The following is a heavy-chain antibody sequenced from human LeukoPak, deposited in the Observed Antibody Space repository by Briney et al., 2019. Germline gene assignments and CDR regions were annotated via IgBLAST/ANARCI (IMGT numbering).Heavy chain of an antibody. Sequence: ASVKVSCKASGYTFTSYGISWVQQAPGQGLEWMGWISAYNGNTNYAQKLQGRVTVTTDTSTSTAYMELRSLRSDDTAVYYCARAPVVAAREAWFDPWGQGTLVTVSS. CDR2: ISAYNGNT. CDR3: ARAPVVAAREAWFDP. D-gene: IGHD2-15*01. V-gene: IGHV1-18*01. J-gene: IGHJ5*02. CDR1: GYTFTSYG.